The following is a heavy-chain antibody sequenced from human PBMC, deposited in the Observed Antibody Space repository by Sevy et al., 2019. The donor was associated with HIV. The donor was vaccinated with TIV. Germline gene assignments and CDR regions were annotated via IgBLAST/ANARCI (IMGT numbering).Heavy chain of an antibody. CDR3: ASGTEGYCSSTSCYGMDV. Sequence: ASVKVSCKASGYTFTNYGISWVRQAPGQGLEWMGWISAYNGNTNYAQKLQGRVTMTTDTSTSTAYMELRSLRSDDTAVYYCASGTEGYCSSTSCYGMDVWGQGTTVTVSS. J-gene: IGHJ6*02. CDR1: GYTFTNYG. V-gene: IGHV1-18*01. D-gene: IGHD2-2*01. CDR2: ISAYNGNT.